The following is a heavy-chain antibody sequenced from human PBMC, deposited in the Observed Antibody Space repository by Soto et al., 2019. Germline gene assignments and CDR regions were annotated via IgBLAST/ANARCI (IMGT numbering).Heavy chain of an antibody. V-gene: IGHV4-59*08. Sequence: VQLQESGPGLVKPSETLSLICTVSGDSISGYYWTWIRQPPGKGLEWIGDVFYSGSTTYNPSLKSRVTISVDTAKNHFSLKLRSVTAADTAVYFCARIERGYFVYWGRGTLLTVSS. CDR1: GDSISGYY. CDR3: ARIERGYFVY. J-gene: IGHJ4*02. D-gene: IGHD3-3*01. CDR2: VFYSGST.